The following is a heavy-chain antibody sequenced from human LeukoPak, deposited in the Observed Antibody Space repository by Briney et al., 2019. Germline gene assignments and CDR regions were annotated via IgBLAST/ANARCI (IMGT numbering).Heavy chain of an antibody. Sequence: GGSLRLSCAASGFTFNNYAMSWVRQAPGKGLEWVSSISGSAGNTYYADSVKGRFTISRDTSQTTLYLQMNSPTAEDTAVYYCAKVGSTVTSYYYYYMDVWGKGTMVSVSS. D-gene: IGHD4-11*01. CDR2: ISGSAGNT. J-gene: IGHJ6*03. CDR1: GFTFNNYA. V-gene: IGHV3-23*01. CDR3: AKVGSTVTSYYYYYMDV.